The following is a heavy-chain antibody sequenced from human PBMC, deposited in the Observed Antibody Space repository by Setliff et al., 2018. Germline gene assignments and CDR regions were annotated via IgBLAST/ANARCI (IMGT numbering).Heavy chain of an antibody. CDR1: GGTFSSHA. J-gene: IGHJ4*02. V-gene: IGHV1-3*01. CDR3: ARAKGYCSSTSCRIYYFDY. Sequence: ASVKVSCKASGGTFSSHAISWVRQAPGQGLEWMGWINAGNGNTKYSQKFQGSVTITRDTSASTAYMELSSLRSEDTAVYYCARAKGYCSSTSCRIYYFDYWGQGTLVTSPQ. CDR2: INAGNGNT. D-gene: IGHD2-2*01.